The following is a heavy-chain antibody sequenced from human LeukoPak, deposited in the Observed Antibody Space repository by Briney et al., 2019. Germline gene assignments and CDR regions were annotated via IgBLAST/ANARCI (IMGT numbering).Heavy chain of an antibody. CDR2: ISSSGSTI. CDR1: GFTFSSYE. CDR3: AKGMDSTNWGPLDY. J-gene: IGHJ4*02. V-gene: IGHV3-48*03. D-gene: IGHD7-27*01. Sequence: PGGSLRLSCAASGFTFSSYEMNWVRQAPGKGLEWVSYISSSGSTIYYADSVKGRFTISRDNAKNSLYLQMNSLRAEDTALYYCAKGMDSTNWGPLDYWGQGTLVTVSS.